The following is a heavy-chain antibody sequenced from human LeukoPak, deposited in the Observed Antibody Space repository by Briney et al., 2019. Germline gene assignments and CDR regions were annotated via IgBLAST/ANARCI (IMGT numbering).Heavy chain of an antibody. CDR1: GFSFSDYW. CDR3: AKGRPWYFDY. CDR2: ISYDGSNK. V-gene: IGHV3-30*18. J-gene: IGHJ4*03. Sequence: PGGSLRLSCAVSGFSFSDYWMTWVRQAPGKGLEWVAVISYDGSNKYYADSVKGRFTISRDNSRNTLYLQMNSLRAEDTAVYYCAKGRPWYFDYWGQGTMVTVSS.